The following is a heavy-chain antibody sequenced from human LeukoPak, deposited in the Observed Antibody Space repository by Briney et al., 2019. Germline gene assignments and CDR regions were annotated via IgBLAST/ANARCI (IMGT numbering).Heavy chain of an antibody. CDR1: GFSFSNSW. J-gene: IGHJ4*02. Sequence: GGSLRLSCVASGFSFSNSWMQWVRQTPGKGLLCVSRLMGDGSSSKYADSLKGRFTISRDNAKNTLYLQMNSVRVDDTAVYFCVRASTTVPNLLDNWGQGTLVTVSS. D-gene: IGHD4-17*01. CDR2: LMGDGSSS. V-gene: IGHV3-74*03. CDR3: VRASTTVPNLLDN.